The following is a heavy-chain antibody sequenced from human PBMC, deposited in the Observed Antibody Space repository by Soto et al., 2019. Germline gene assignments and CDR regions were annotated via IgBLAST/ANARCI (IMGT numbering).Heavy chain of an antibody. CDR2: FGXTXXXG. V-gene: IGHV3-48*02. Sequence: PGGSLRLSCVASGFTFSDYAMNWVRQAPGKGLEXVSXFGXTXXXGXXADSVKGRFTISRDNARNSVHLQMSSLRDEDTAVYYCARDHYYAFDIWGQGTMVTVSS. J-gene: IGHJ3*02. D-gene: IGHD1-26*01. CDR3: ARDHYYAFDI. CDR1: GFTFSDYA.